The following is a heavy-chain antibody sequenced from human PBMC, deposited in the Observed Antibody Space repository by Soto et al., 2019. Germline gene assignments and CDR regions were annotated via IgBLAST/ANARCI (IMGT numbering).Heavy chain of an antibody. CDR3: AKDRSENFWVYYYAMDV. CDR1: GFNFGAYA. V-gene: IGHV3-23*01. J-gene: IGHJ6*02. CDR2: ISGSSSGT. Sequence: EARLLESGGGLIQPGGSLRLSCEASGFNFGAYAMSWVRKAPGKGLEWVSGISGSSSGTYYTDSVKGRFNISRDNSKNMVYLQMNSLRGEDTAVYYCAKDRSENFWVYYYAMDVWGQGTAVTVSS. D-gene: IGHD6-19*01.